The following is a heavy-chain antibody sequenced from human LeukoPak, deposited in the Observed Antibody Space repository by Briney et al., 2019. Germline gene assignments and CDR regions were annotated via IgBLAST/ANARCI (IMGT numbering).Heavy chain of an antibody. CDR1: GFTFSSYA. CDR3: ARGYDSSDQANY. D-gene: IGHD3-22*01. Sequence: PGGSLRLSCAASGFTFSSYAMGWVRQAPGKGLEWVSAISGSGGSTYYADSVKGRFTISRDNSKNTLYLQMNSLRAEDTAVYYCARGYDSSDQANYWGQGTLVTVSS. J-gene: IGHJ4*02. V-gene: IGHV3-23*01. CDR2: ISGSGGST.